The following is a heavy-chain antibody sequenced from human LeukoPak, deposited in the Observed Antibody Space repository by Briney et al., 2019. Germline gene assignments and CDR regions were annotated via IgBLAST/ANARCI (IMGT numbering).Heavy chain of an antibody. Sequence: PSETLSLTCTVSGGSISSSSYYWGWIRHPPGKGLEWIGSIYYSGSTYYNPSLKSRVTISVDTSKNQFSLKLSSVTAADTAVYYCARTKDDFWSGYYAYWGQGTLVTVSS. J-gene: IGHJ4*02. CDR2: IYYSGST. D-gene: IGHD3-3*01. CDR3: ARTKDDFWSGYYAY. CDR1: GGSISSSSYY. V-gene: IGHV4-39*07.